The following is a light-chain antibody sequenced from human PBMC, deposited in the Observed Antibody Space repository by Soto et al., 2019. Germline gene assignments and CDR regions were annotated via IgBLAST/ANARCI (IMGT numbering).Light chain of an antibody. CDR3: SSYTNSTTLV. J-gene: IGLJ2*01. CDR2: DVF. Sequence: QSVLTQPASVSGSPGQSITISCTGSSSDVGAYNYVSWYQHHPGKAPKLMIYDVFYRPSGLSNRFSGSKSGNTASLTISVLDAEDEANYCCSSYTNSTTLVFGGGTKLTVL. V-gene: IGLV2-14*03. CDR1: SSDVGAYNY.